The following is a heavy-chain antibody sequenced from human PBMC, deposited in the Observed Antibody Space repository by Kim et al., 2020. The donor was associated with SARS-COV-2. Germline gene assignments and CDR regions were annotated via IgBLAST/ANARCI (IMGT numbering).Heavy chain of an antibody. Sequence: SETLSLTCTVYGGSISGYYWSWIRQPPGKGLEWIGYIYYSVSTNYNPSLKSRVTISVDTSKNQFSLKLSSVTAADTAVYYCARGPRTYAIFTGYDNWFDP. CDR3: ARGPRTYAIFTGYDNWFDP. J-gene: IGHJ5*02. V-gene: IGHV4-59*01. CDR2: IYYSVST. D-gene: IGHD3-9*01. CDR1: GGSISGYY.